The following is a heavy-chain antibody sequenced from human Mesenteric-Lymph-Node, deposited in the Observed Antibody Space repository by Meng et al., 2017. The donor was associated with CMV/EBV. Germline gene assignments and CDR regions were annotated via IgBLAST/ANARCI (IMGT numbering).Heavy chain of an antibody. D-gene: IGHD5-18*01. CDR1: GFTFNTYS. CDR3: ARDLDTAMVHYYFDY. Sequence: GESLKISCAASGFTFNTYSMSWVRQAPGKGLEWVSSISSSSSYIYYADSVRGRFTISRDNAKNSLYLQINSLRAEDTAVYYCARDLDTAMVHYYFDYWGQGTMVTVSS. V-gene: IGHV3-21*01. CDR2: ISSSSSYI. J-gene: IGHJ4*02.